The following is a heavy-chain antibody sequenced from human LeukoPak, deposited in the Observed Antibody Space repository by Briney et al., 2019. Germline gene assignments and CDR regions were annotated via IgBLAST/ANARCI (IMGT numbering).Heavy chain of an antibody. CDR1: GYTFTSYA. CDR3: ARGGYSNYNNWFDP. V-gene: IGHV1-3*01. Sequence: ASVKVSCKASGYTFTSYAMHWVRQAPGQRLEWMGWINAGNGNTKYSQKFQGRVTMTRDTSTSTVYMELSSLRSEDTAVYYCARGGYSNYNNWFDPWGQGTVVTVSS. J-gene: IGHJ5*02. CDR2: INAGNGNT. D-gene: IGHD4-11*01.